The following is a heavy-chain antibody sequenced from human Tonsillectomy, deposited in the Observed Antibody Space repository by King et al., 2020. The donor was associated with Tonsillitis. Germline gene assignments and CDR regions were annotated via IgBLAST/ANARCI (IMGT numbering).Heavy chain of an antibody. V-gene: IGHV3-23*01. CDR3: GKDPNGDYIGAFDF. CDR2: IDSITT. D-gene: IGHD4-17*01. J-gene: IGHJ3*01. Sequence: VQSGGSLRLSCVVSGFTFKQYALTWVRQAPGKGLEWVSSIDSITTFYADSVKGRFSISRDNSKDTFYLQLNNLRAEDTAVYFCGKDPNGDYIGAFDFWGQGTFVTVSS. CDR1: GFTFKQYA.